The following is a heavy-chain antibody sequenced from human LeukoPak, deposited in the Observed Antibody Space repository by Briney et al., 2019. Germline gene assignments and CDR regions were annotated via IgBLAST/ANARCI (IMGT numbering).Heavy chain of an antibody. CDR2: ISNDGSNK. Sequence: PGGSLRLSCAASGFTFSNYAMHWDRQAPGKGLEWVAVISNDGSNKHYADSVKGRFTISRDNSKNTLYLQMNSLRAEDTAVYYCARQGGIVGATGAFDIWGQGTMVTVSS. CDR1: GFTFSNYA. CDR3: ARQGGIVGATGAFDI. D-gene: IGHD1-26*01. J-gene: IGHJ3*02. V-gene: IGHV3-30-3*01.